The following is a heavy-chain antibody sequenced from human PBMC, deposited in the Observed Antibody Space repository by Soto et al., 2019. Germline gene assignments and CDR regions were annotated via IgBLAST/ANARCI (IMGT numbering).Heavy chain of an antibody. J-gene: IGHJ4*02. CDR1: GFTFSSHG. CDR3: ARDRPDVSDPSSVDQPMFDN. Sequence: GGSLRLSCAASGFTFSSHGMPGFRHVPGKQFVWVARSNSYASSTEDADSVKGRFTISRDNAKNMLYLQMKRLGDENTAVYYCARDRPDVSDPSSVDQPMFDNWGQGILVTVSS. D-gene: IGHD3-16*01. CDR2: SNSYASST. V-gene: IGHV3-74*03.